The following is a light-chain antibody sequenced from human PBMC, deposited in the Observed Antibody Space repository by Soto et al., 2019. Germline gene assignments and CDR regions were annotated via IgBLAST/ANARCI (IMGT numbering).Light chain of an antibody. CDR3: CSYTSSSTLI. Sequence: QSALTQPASVYGSPGQSITISCTGTSSDVGGYKYVSWYQQHPGKAPKLMIYEVTYRPSGVSNRFSGFKSGNTASLTISGLQAEDEADYYCCSYTSSSTLIFGGGTQLTVL. CDR1: SSDVGGYKY. J-gene: IGLJ2*01. V-gene: IGLV2-14*01. CDR2: EVT.